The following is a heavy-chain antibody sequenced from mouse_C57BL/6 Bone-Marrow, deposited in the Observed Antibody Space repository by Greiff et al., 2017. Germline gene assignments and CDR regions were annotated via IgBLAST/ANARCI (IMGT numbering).Heavy chain of an antibody. J-gene: IGHJ4*01. Sequence: VQVVESGPELVKPGASVKLSCKASGYTFTSYDINWVKQRPGQGLEWIGWIYPRDGSTKDNEKFKGKATVTVDTSSSTAYMELHSLTSEDSAVYFCAREHGLRRDYYAMDYWGQGTSVTVSS. CDR1: GYTFTSYD. CDR2: IYPRDGST. D-gene: IGHD2-2*01. CDR3: AREHGLRRDYYAMDY. V-gene: IGHV1-85*01.